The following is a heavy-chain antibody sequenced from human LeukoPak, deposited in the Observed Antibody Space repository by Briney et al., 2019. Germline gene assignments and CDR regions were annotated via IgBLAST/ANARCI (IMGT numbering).Heavy chain of an antibody. V-gene: IGHV4-39*01. CDR2: IYYSGST. CDR1: GGSISSSSYY. D-gene: IGHD6-19*01. Sequence: SETLSLTCTVSGGSISSSSYYWGWIRQPPGKGLEWIGSIYYSGSTYYNPSLKSRVTISVDTSKNQFSLKLSSMTAADTAVYYCARHSGGWYHFDYWGQGTLVTVSS. J-gene: IGHJ4*02. CDR3: ARHSGGWYHFDY.